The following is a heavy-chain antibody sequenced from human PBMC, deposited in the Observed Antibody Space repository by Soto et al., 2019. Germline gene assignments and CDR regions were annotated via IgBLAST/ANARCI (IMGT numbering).Heavy chain of an antibody. CDR2: ISPYNRNT. CDR1: GYPFSSIG. CDR3: ARHLDGSGNYSTDS. Sequence: ASVKVSCKASGYPFSSIGISWVRQAPGQGLEWMGWISPYNRNTYYAQRLQGRVTMTTDTSTSTAYMELRSLRSDDTAVYFSARHLDGSGNYSTDSWGQGTLVTVSS. V-gene: IGHV1-18*01. J-gene: IGHJ4*02. D-gene: IGHD3-10*01.